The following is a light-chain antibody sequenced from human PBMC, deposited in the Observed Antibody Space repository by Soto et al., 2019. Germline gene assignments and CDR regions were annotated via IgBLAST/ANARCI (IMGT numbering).Light chain of an antibody. CDR1: SGHTTYA. CDR3: QTWGAGIVL. J-gene: IGLJ2*01. Sequence: QSALTQSPSASASLGASVKLTCTLTSGHTTYAIAWHQLQPEKGPRYLMKLNSDGSHDKGDGIPDRFSGSSSGAERYLIISSLQSEDEADYYCQTWGAGIVLFGGGTKLTVL. CDR2: LNSDGSH. V-gene: IGLV4-69*01.